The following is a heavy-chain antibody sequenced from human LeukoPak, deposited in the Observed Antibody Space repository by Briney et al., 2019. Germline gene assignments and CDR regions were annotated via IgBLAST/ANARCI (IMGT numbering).Heavy chain of an antibody. Sequence: GGSLRLSCAASGFTFSSYGMHWVRQAPGKGLEWVAFIRYDGSNKYYADSVKGRFTISRDNSKNTLYLQMNSLRAEDTAVYYCAKEGVGAIDAFDIWGQGTMVTVSS. CDR1: GFTFSSYG. CDR2: IRYDGSNK. J-gene: IGHJ3*02. V-gene: IGHV3-30*02. CDR3: AKEGVGAIDAFDI. D-gene: IGHD1-26*01.